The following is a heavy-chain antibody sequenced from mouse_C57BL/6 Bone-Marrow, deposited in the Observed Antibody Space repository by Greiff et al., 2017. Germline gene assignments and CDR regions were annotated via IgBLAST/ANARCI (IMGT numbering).Heavy chain of an antibody. Sequence: QVQLQQSGAELVRPGTSVKVSCKASGYAFTNYLIEWVKQRPGQGLEWIGVLNPGSGGTNYNEKFKGKATLTADKSSSTAYMQLSSLTSEDSAVYFCARGGGYYYGGQGTTLTVSS. V-gene: IGHV1-54*01. CDR1: GYAFTNYL. CDR2: LNPGSGGT. D-gene: IGHD2-3*01. CDR3: ARGGGYYY. J-gene: IGHJ2*01.